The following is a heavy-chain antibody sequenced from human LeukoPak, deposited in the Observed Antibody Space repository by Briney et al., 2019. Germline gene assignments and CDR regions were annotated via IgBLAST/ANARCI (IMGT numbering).Heavy chain of an antibody. D-gene: IGHD2-2*02. CDR2: IKQDGSEK. CDR3: ADIPIS. CDR1: GFTFTNYG. V-gene: IGHV3-7*01. Sequence: GGSLTLSCAASGFTFTNYGMSWVRQAPGKGLGWVDNIKQDGSEKYYLYFVKGRFTISRDNAKNLLYLQIHSLRAEDTAVYYCADIPISWGQGTLVTVSS. J-gene: IGHJ4*02.